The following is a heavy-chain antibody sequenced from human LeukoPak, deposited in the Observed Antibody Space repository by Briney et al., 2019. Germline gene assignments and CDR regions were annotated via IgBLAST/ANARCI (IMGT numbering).Heavy chain of an antibody. CDR3: ARSRFLEWSFDY. Sequence: SETLSLTCAVYGGSFSGYYWSWIRQPPGKGLEWIGEINHSGSTNYNPSLKSRVTISVDTSKNQFSLKLSSVTAADTAVYYCARSRFLEWSFDYWGQGTLVTVSS. D-gene: IGHD3-3*01. V-gene: IGHV4-34*01. CDR2: INHSGST. J-gene: IGHJ4*02. CDR1: GGSFSGYY.